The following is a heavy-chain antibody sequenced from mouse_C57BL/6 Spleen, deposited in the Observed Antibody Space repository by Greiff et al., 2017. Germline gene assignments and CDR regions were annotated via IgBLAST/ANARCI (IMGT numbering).Heavy chain of an antibody. CDR2: IYPGSGST. J-gene: IGHJ2*01. CDR1: GYTFTSYW. V-gene: IGHV1-55*01. D-gene: IGHD1-1*01. Sequence: VKLQQPGAELVKPGASVKMSCKASGYTFTSYWITWVKQRPGQGLEWIGDIYPGSGSTNYNEKFKSKATLTVDTSSSTAYMQLSSLTSEDSAVYYCAREDYGSSYFDYWGQGTTLTVSS. CDR3: AREDYGSSYFDY.